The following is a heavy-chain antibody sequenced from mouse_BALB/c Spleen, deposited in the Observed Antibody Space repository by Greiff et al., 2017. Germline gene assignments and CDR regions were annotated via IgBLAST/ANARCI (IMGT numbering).Heavy chain of an antibody. V-gene: IGHV1-9*01. J-gene: IGHJ4*01. CDR1: GYTFSSYW. D-gene: IGHD2-1*01. Sequence: QVHVKQSGAELMKPGASVKISCKATGYTFSSYWIEWVKQRPGHGLEWIGEILPGSGSTNYNEKFKGKATFTADTSSNTAYMQLSSLTSEDSAVYYCARNYGNYAMDYWGQGTSVTVSS. CDR2: ILPGSGST. CDR3: ARNYGNYAMDY.